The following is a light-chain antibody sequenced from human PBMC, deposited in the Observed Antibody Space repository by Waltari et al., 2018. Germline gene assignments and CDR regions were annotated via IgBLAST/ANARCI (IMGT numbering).Light chain of an antibody. V-gene: IGLV2-23*03. CDR2: EGS. J-gene: IGLJ1*01. Sequence: QSARTQPASDCWSPVKLITLSFPGTTSDVGSYNLVSCYRQHPGKAPKLMIYEGSKRPSGVSNRFSGSKSGNTASLTISGLQAEDEADYYCCSYAGSSTFVCGTGTKVTVL. CDR3: CSYAGSSTFV. CDR1: TSDVGSYNL.